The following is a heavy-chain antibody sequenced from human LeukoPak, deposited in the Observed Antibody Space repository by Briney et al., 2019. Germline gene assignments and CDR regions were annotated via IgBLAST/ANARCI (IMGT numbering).Heavy chain of an antibody. V-gene: IGHV3-48*01. CDR2: ISTSSSTM. J-gene: IGHJ6*03. CDR3: ARDREKQQLPQFFYYYYMDV. CDR1: GFTFSSYT. Sequence: GGSLRLSCAASGFTFSSYTMNWVRQAPGKGLEWVSYISTSSSTMYYADSVKGRFTISRDNARNSLYLQMNSLRAEDTAVYYCARDREKQQLPQFFYYYYMDVWGKGTTVTVSS. D-gene: IGHD6-13*01.